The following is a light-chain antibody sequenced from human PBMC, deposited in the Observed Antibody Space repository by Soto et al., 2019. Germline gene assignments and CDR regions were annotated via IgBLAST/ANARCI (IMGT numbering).Light chain of an antibody. CDR1: SSDIGVYNY. V-gene: IGLV2-14*01. Sequence: QSALTQPASVSGSPGQSITISCTGTSSDIGVYNYVSWYQQHPGKAPKLVICEVSNRPSGVSSRFSGSKSGNTASLTISGLRAEDEAYYYCTSFTTTNIWVFGRGTQLTVL. CDR3: TSFTTTNIWV. CDR2: EVS. J-gene: IGLJ3*02.